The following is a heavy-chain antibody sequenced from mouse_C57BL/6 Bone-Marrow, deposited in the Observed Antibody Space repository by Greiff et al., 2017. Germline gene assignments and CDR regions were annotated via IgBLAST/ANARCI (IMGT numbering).Heavy chain of an antibody. CDR1: GYTFPRYA. Sequence: QVQLQQSGAELARPGASVKLSCKASGYTFPRYAISWVKQRTGQGLAWIGEFYPRSGSTYYNEKFKGKATLTADKSSSTAYMELSSLTSEDSAVYFCARLVVVRDYWGQGTLVTVSA. J-gene: IGHJ4*01. V-gene: IGHV1-81*01. D-gene: IGHD1-1*01. CDR3: ARLVVVRDY. CDR2: FYPRSGST.